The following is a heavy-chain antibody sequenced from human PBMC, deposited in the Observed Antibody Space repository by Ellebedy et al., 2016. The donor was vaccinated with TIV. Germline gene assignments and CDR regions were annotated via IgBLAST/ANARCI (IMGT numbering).Heavy chain of an antibody. CDR2: ISAYTGNT. V-gene: IGHV1-18*01. J-gene: IGHJ4*02. CDR3: ARANQQGVVVVGPAPNFDF. D-gene: IGHD2-15*01. Sequence: ASVKVSCKASGYTFTSYGIGWVRQAPGQGLEWMGWISAYTGNTKYAQKFQGRVTMTTETSTSTAYLEVRSLRSDETAVYYWARANQQGVVVVGPAPNFDFWGQGTLVTVSS. CDR1: GYTFTSYG.